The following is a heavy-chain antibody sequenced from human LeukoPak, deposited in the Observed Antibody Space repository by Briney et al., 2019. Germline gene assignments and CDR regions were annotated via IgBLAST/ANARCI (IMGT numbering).Heavy chain of an antibody. CDR2: IFPGDSDT. CDR1: AYSFTDYW. V-gene: IGHV5-51*01. J-gene: IGHJ4*02. CDR3: ARPSSLYGGTSEDY. D-gene: IGHD4-23*01. Sequence: GQSLQISSTASAYSFTDYWIVWVRQMPAKRLEWMWGIFPGDSDTRYTPSLDRQVTISADKSVSTIYLQWSGLQASDTAMYYCARPSSLYGGTSEDYWGQGTLVTVST.